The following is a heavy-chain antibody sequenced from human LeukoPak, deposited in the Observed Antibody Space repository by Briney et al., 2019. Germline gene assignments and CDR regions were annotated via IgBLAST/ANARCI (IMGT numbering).Heavy chain of an antibody. CDR3: ARDLRDGYNYGLGDY. J-gene: IGHJ4*02. CDR2: IYYSGST. V-gene: IGHV4-59*01. D-gene: IGHD5-24*01. Sequence: SETLSLTCTVSGGSISSYYWSWIRQPAGKGLEWIGYIYYSGSTNYNPSLKGRVTISVDTSKNQFSLKLSSVTAADTAVYYCARDLRDGYNYGLGDYWGQGTLVTVSS. CDR1: GGSISSYY.